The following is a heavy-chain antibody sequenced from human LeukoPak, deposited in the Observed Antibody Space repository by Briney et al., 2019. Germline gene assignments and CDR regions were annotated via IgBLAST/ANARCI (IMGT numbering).Heavy chain of an antibody. J-gene: IGHJ4*02. V-gene: IGHV3-23*01. D-gene: IGHD3-3*01. CDR2: ISGSGGST. CDR1: GFTFSSYA. CDR3: AKDVLEWLPILRGYFDY. Sequence: GGSLRLSCAASGFTFSSYAMSWVRQAPGKGLELVSAISGSGGSTYYADSVKGRFTISRDNSKNTLYLQMNSLRAEDTAVYYCAKDVLEWLPILRGYFDYWGQGTLVTVSS.